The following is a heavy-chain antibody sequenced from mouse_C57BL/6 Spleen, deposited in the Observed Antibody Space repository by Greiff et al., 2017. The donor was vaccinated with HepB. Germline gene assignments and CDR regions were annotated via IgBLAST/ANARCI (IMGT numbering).Heavy chain of an antibody. V-gene: IGHV1-82*01. CDR2: IYPGNGNT. J-gene: IGHJ2*01. D-gene: IGHD3-3*01. CDR1: GYAFSSSW. Sequence: QVQLQQSGPELVKPGASVKISCKASGYAFSSSWLNWVKQRPGKGLEWIGRIYPGNGNTNYNGKFKGKATLTADQSSSTPYMRLSSLTSEDSAVYWCARGDCAEDYWGQGTTLTVSS. CDR3: ARGDCAEDY.